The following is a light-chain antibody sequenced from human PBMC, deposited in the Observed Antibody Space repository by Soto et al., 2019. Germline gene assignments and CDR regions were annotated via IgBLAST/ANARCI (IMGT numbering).Light chain of an antibody. CDR2: GAS. CDR3: QQYGGSRWT. Sequence: EIVLTQYPGTLSLSPGERATLSCRASQSVSSTYLAWYQQKPGQAPRLLIYGASNRATGIPDRFSGSGSGTDFTLTISRLEPEDCAVYYCQQYGGSRWTFRQGTRVDI. CDR1: QSVSSTY. V-gene: IGKV3-20*01. J-gene: IGKJ1*01.